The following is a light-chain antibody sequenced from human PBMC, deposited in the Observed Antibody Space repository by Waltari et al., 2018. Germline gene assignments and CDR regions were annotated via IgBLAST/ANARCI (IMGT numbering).Light chain of an antibody. J-gene: IGKJ2*01. Sequence: DIQMTQSPSSVSASVGDRVTITCRASQDISSWLAWYQQKPGKAPELLIYSSSTLHFGVPSRFSGSRSGTEFSLTITALQPDDSATYFCQQANSFPYTYGQGTKLDI. CDR3: QQANSFPYT. CDR1: QDISSW. CDR2: SSS. V-gene: IGKV1D-12*01.